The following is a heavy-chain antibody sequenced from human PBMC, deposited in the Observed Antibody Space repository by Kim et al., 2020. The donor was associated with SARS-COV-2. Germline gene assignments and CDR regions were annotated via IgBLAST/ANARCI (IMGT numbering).Heavy chain of an antibody. J-gene: IGHJ2*01. Sequence: GGSLRLSCAASGFTFSSYAMSWVRQAPGKGLEWVSAISGSGGSTYYADSVKGRFTISRDNSKNTLYLQMNSLRAEDTAVYYCAKVGRRGPWEPSGYWYFGLWGRGTLVTVSS. CDR2: ISGSGGST. CDR1: GFTFSSYA. CDR3: AKVGRRGPWEPSGYWYFGL. D-gene: IGHD1-26*01. V-gene: IGHV3-23*01.